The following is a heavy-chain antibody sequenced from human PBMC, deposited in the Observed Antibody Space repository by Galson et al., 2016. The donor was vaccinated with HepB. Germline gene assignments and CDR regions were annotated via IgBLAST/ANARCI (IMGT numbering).Heavy chain of an antibody. V-gene: IGHV3-33*01. CDR1: GFTFSSYG. J-gene: IGHJ2*01. D-gene: IGHD4-23*01. CDR2: IWYDGSNK. CDR3: ATDYGGLQADWFFDL. Sequence: SLRLSCAASGFTFSSYGMNWVRQAPGKGLEWVAVIWYDGSNKYYADSVKGRFTISRDNSKNTLYLQMNSLRAEDTAVYYCATDYGGLQADWFFDLWGRGTLVTVSS.